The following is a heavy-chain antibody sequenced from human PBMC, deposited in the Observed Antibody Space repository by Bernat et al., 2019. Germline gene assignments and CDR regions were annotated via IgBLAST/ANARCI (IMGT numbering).Heavy chain of an antibody. Sequence: EVQLSESGGGLAQPGGSLRLSCAASGFTFSSYAMSWARQAPGKGREGVAGITESGGNTYYADSVQARFTSSRDNSKTTLYLHINSLRAEDTAVYYCAKRYSTSWYVEQWGQGTLVTVSS. V-gene: IGHV3-23*01. D-gene: IGHD6-13*01. CDR2: ITESGGNT. J-gene: IGHJ1*01. CDR3: AKRYSTSWYVEQ. CDR1: GFTFSSYA.